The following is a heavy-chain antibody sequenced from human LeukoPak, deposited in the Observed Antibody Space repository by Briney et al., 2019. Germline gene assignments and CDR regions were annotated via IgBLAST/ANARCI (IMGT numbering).Heavy chain of an antibody. D-gene: IGHD1-26*01. V-gene: IGHV1-69*04. J-gene: IGHJ4*02. CDR2: IIPILGIA. Sequence: SVKVSCKASGGTFSSYTISWVRQAPGQGLEWMGRIIPILGIANYAQKFQGRVTITAGKSTSTAYMELSSLRSEDTAVYYCAREPGSGSYYGFDYWGQGTLDTVSS. CDR1: GGTFSSYT. CDR3: AREPGSGSYYGFDY.